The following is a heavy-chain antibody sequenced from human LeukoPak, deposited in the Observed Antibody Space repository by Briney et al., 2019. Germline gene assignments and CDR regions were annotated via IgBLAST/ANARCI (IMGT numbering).Heavy chain of an antibody. Sequence: GGSLRLSCAASGFTFSDYYMSWIRQAPGKGLEWVSYISSSGSTIYYADSVKGRFTNSRDNAKNSLYLQMNSLRAEDTAVYYCARDLPDTAMAMYYYYYYMDVWGKGTTVTVSS. J-gene: IGHJ6*03. D-gene: IGHD5-18*01. CDR2: ISSSGSTI. CDR1: GFTFSDYY. CDR3: ARDLPDTAMAMYYYYYYMDV. V-gene: IGHV3-11*04.